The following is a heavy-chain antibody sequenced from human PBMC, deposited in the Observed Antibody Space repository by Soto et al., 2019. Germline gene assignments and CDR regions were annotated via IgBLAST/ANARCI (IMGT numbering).Heavy chain of an antibody. CDR2: MNPNSGNT. J-gene: IGHJ4*02. CDR3: ARAPNHKIDY. V-gene: IGHV1-8*01. D-gene: IGHD2-8*01. CDR1: GYTFTSYD. Sequence: PGESLKISCKGSGYTFTSYDINWVRQATGQGLEWMGWMNPNSGNTGYAQKFQGRVTMTRNTSISTAYMELSSLRSEDTAVYYCARAPNHKIDYWGQGTLVTVSS.